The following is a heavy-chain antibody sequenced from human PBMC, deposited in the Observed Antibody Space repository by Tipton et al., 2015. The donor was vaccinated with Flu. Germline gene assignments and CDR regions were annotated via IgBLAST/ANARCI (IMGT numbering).Heavy chain of an antibody. V-gene: IGHV4-38-2*02. CDR3: ARENCGGDCYVGPRNSNWFDP. CDR1: GYSISSGYY. D-gene: IGHD2-21*02. J-gene: IGHJ5*02. CDR2: IYHSGST. Sequence: TLSLTCTVSGYSISSGYYWGWIRQPPGKGLEWIGSIYHSGSTYYNPSLKSRVTISVDTSKNQFSLKLSSVTAADTAVYYCARENCGGDCYVGPRNSNWFDPWGQGTLVTVSS.